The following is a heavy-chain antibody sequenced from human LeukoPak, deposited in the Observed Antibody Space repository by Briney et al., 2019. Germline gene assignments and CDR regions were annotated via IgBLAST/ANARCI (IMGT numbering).Heavy chain of an antibody. V-gene: IGHV3-15*01. Sequence: PGGSLRLSCVASGFTFSNARMSWVRQAPRKGLEWVGRIKSKSDGGTTDYAAPVKGRFTISRDDSKNTAYLQMNSLKTEDTAVYYCTRHIAVAGRDYWGQGTLVTVSS. CDR1: GFTFSNAR. D-gene: IGHD6-19*01. J-gene: IGHJ4*02. CDR2: IKSKSDGGTT. CDR3: TRHIAVAGRDY.